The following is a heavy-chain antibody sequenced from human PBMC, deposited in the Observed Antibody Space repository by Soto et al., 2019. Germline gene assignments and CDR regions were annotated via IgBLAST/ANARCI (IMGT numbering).Heavy chain of an antibody. CDR3: ARDRIAVAGNPEYFQH. CDR1: GFTVSSNY. CDR2: IYSGGST. V-gene: IGHV3-66*01. Sequence: EVQLVESGGGLVQPGGSLRLSCAAAGFTVSSNYMSWVRQGPGKGLEWVSVIYSGGSTYYADSVKGRFTISRDNSKNTLYLQMNSLRAEDTAVYYCARDRIAVAGNPEYFQHWGQGTLVTVSS. J-gene: IGHJ1*01. D-gene: IGHD6-19*01.